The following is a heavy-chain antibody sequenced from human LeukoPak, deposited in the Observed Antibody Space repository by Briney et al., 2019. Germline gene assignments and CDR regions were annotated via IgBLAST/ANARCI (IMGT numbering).Heavy chain of an antibody. CDR2: ISGSGGST. J-gene: IGHJ4*02. D-gene: IGHD3-9*01. Sequence: GGSLRLSCAASGFTFSSYAMSWVRQTPGKGLEWVSAISGSGGSTYYADSVKGRFTISRDNAKNSLYLQMNSLRAEDTAVYYCARVYYDILTGHIAALDYWGQGTLVTVSS. V-gene: IGHV3-23*01. CDR3: ARVYYDILTGHIAALDY. CDR1: GFTFSSYA.